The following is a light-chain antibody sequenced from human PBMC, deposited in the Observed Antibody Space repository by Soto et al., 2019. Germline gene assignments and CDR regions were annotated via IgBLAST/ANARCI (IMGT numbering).Light chain of an antibody. CDR2: SNN. CDR1: NSNIGSNT. J-gene: IGLJ1*01. V-gene: IGLV1-44*01. Sequence: QSVLTQPTSASGTPGQRVTISCSGSNSNIGSNTVNWYQQLPGTAPKLRIYSNNQRPSGVPDRFSGSKSGTSASLAISGLQSEDEADYYCAAWDDSLDGYVFGTGTKVTVL. CDR3: AAWDDSLDGYV.